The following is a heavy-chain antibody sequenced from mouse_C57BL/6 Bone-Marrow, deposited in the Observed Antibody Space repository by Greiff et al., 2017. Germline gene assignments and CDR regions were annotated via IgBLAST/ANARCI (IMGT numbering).Heavy chain of an antibody. J-gene: IGHJ4*01. V-gene: IGHV1-42*01. CDR1: GYSFTGYY. CDR3: ARWEFLDYAMDY. CDR2: INPSTGGP. Sequence: EVTLLESGPELVKPGASVKISCKASGYSFTGYYMNWVKPSPEKSLEWIGEINPSTGGPTYNQKFKAKATLTLEQSSSTAYMQLKSLTSEDSAVYYGARWEFLDYAMDYWGQGTSVTVSS. D-gene: IGHD4-1*01.